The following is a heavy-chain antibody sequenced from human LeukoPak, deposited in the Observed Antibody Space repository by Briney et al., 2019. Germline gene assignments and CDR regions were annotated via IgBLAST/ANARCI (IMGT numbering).Heavy chain of an antibody. CDR1: GFTFTSSA. CDR2: IVVGSGNT. D-gene: IGHD6-13*01. V-gene: IGHV1-58*01. J-gene: IGHJ4*02. CDR3: AAVEGVYSSQGYFDY. Sequence: GASVNVSCKASGFTFTSSAVQWVRQARGQRLEWIGWIVVGSGNTNYAQKFQERVTITRDMSTSTAYMELSSLRSEDTAVYYCAAVEGVYSSQGYFDYWGQGTLVTVSS.